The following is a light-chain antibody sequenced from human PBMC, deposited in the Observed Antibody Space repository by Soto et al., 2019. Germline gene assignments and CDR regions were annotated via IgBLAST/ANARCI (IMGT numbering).Light chain of an antibody. J-gene: IGLJ3*02. CDR2: STS. Sequence: QAVVTQEPSLTVSPGGTVTLTCASSTGAVTSSYYPNWFQQKPGQAPRALTYSTSDKHSWTPARFSGSLLGGKAALTLSGVQPEDEAEYYWLLYCGDAQRWVFGAGTKLTVL. CDR1: TGAVTSSYY. CDR3: LLYCGDAQRWV. V-gene: IGLV7-43*01.